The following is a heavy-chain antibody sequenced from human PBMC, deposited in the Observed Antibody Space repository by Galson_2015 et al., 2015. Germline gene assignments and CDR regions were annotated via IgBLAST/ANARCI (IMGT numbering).Heavy chain of an antibody. CDR2: ISSSSSTI. V-gene: IGHV3-48*02. J-gene: IGHJ4*02. Sequence: SLRLSCAASGFTFSSYSMNWVRQAPGKGLEWVSYISSSSSTIYYADSVKGRFTISRDNAKNSLYLQMNSLRDEDTAVYYCAREGRLFDYGSGTPGGSFDYWGQGTLVTVSS. D-gene: IGHD3-10*01. CDR3: AREGRLFDYGSGTPGGSFDY. CDR1: GFTFSSYS.